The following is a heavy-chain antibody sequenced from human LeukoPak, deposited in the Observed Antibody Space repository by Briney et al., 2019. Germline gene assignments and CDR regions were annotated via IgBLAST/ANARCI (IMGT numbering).Heavy chain of an antibody. J-gene: IGHJ4*02. D-gene: IGHD3-10*01. CDR2: IYNSGST. CDR3: ARGWFGNFLHFDY. V-gene: IGHV4-59*01. CDR1: GGSISTYY. Sequence: SETLSLTCTVSGGSISTYYWSWIRQPPGKGLEWIGYIYNSGSTNYNPSLKSRVTISVGTSENQFPLKLSSVTAADTAVYCCARGWFGNFLHFDYWGQGTLVTVSS.